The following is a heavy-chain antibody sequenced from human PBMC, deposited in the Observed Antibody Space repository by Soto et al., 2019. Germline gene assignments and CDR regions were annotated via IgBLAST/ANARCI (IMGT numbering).Heavy chain of an antibody. Sequence: KPSESLSLTCTVSGGSISSSSYYWGWILQPPGKGLEWIGSIYYSGSTYHNPSLKSRVTISVDTSKNQFSLKLSSVTAADTAVYYCARQGIAAAGRYYYYYGMDVWGQGTTVTVSS. D-gene: IGHD6-13*01. CDR1: GGSISSSSYY. V-gene: IGHV4-39*01. J-gene: IGHJ6*02. CDR3: ARQGIAAAGRYYYYYGMDV. CDR2: IYYSGST.